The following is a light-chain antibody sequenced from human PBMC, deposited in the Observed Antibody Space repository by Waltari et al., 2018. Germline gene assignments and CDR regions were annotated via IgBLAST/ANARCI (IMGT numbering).Light chain of an antibody. J-gene: IGKJ3*01. CDR3: QQLNSYLGFT. V-gene: IGKV1-9*01. CDR2: AAS. CDR1: QGISSY. Sequence: DIQLTQSPSFLSASVGDRVTITCRASQGISSYLAWYQQKPGKAPKLLIYAASTLQSGVPSRFSGSGSGTEFTLTISSLQPEDFATYYCQQLNSYLGFTFGPGTKVDIK.